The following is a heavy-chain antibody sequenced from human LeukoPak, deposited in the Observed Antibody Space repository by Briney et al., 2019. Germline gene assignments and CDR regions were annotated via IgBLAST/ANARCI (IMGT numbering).Heavy chain of an antibody. J-gene: IGHJ4*02. CDR3: ARDYGSGSYTVY. CDR1: GFTFSRYS. CDR2: ISSSSSTI. Sequence: GGSLRLPCAASGFTFSRYSMNWVRQAPGKGLEWVSYISSSSSTIYYADSLKARFTISRDNAKNSLYLQMNSLRAGDTAVYYRARDYGSGSYTVYWGQGTLVTVSS. D-gene: IGHD3-10*01. V-gene: IGHV3-48*01.